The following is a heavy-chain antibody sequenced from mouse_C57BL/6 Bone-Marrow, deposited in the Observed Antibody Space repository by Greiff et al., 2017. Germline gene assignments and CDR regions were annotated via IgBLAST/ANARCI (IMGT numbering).Heavy chain of an antibody. Sequence: QVQLQQPGAELVMPGASVKLSCKASGYTFTSYWMHWVKQRPGQGLEWIGEIDPSDSYTNYNQKFKGKSTLTVDKSSNTAYMQLSSLTSEDSAVYYCAREQLRLRDAMDYWGQGTSVTVSS. J-gene: IGHJ4*01. CDR3: AREQLRLRDAMDY. D-gene: IGHD3-2*02. V-gene: IGHV1-69*01. CDR2: IDPSDSYT. CDR1: GYTFTSYW.